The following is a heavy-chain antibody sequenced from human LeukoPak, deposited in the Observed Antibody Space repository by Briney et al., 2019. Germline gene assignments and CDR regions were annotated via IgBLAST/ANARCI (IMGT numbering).Heavy chain of an antibody. CDR2: INPNSGGT. Sequence: ASVTVSCKASGYTFTGYYMHWVRQAPGQGLEWMGWINPNSGGTNYAQKFQGRVTMTRDTSISTAYMELSRLGSDDTAVYYCARGDIVVAPGVDYWGQGTLVTVSS. D-gene: IGHD2-2*01. CDR1: GYTFTGYY. CDR3: ARGDIVVAPGVDY. V-gene: IGHV1-2*02. J-gene: IGHJ4*02.